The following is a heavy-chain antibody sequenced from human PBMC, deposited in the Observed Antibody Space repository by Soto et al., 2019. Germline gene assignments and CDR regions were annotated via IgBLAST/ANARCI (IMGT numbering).Heavy chain of an antibody. CDR1: GGSFSGYY. CDR2: INHSGST. D-gene: IGHD5-12*01. Sequence: QVQLQQWGAGLLKPSETPSLTCAVYGGSFSGYYWSWIRQPPGKGLEWIGEINHSGSTNYNPSLKSRVTISVDTSKNQFSLKLSSVTAADTAVYYCARGRRWLQLSPGGYFDLWGRGTLVTVSS. CDR3: ARGRRWLQLSPGGYFDL. V-gene: IGHV4-34*01. J-gene: IGHJ2*01.